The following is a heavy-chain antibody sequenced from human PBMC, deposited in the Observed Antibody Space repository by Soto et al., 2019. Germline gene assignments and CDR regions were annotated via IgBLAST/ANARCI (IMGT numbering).Heavy chain of an antibody. D-gene: IGHD1-26*01. J-gene: IGHJ4*02. CDR3: TSARSSVGAPGGFIEF. V-gene: IGHV3-7*03. CDR1: GFIFSSYW. Sequence: EVQVMESGGGLVQPGGSLRLSCAPSGFIFSSYWMSWVRQPPGKGLEWVANINRDGSVRNYVDSVKGRFTISRDNAKNSAYLQMDSLRADDTAVYYCTSARSSVGAPGGFIEFWGQGTLVNVSS. CDR2: INRDGSVR.